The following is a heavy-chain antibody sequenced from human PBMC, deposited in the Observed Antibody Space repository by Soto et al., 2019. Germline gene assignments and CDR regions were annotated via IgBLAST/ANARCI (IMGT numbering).Heavy chain of an antibody. CDR2: IFHSGST. D-gene: IGHD1-26*01. V-gene: IGHV4-4*02. J-gene: IGHJ4*02. CDR1: GGSIRSNNW. Sequence: QVQLQESGPGLVKPSGTLSLTCAVSGGSIRSNNWWSWVRQPPGKGLEWIGEIFHSGSTHYNPSLKPRLTIAVAKSQTQFSLKLSSVTAADTAVYYCARVYSGSYSDSWGQGTLVTVSS. CDR3: ARVYSGSYSDS.